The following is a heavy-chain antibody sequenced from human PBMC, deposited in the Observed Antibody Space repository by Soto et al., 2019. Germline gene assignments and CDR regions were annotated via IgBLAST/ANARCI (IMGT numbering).Heavy chain of an antibody. J-gene: IGHJ6*02. CDR1: GFTFSSYG. Sequence: GGSLRLSCAASGFTFSSYGMHWVRQAPGKGLEWVAVIWYDGSNKYYADSVKGRFTISRDNSKNTLYLQMNSLRGEDTAVYYCARGLTGPQWLRYYYYYGMDVWCQGTTVTVSS. CDR2: IWYDGSNK. CDR3: ARGLTGPQWLRYYYYYGMDV. D-gene: IGHD5-12*01. V-gene: IGHV3-33*01.